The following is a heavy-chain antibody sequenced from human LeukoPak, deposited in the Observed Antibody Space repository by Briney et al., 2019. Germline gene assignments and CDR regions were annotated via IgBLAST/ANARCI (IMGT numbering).Heavy chain of an antibody. J-gene: IGHJ4*02. V-gene: IGHV3-48*03. Sequence: PGGSLRLSCAASGFTFSSYEMNWVRQAPGKGLEWVSYISSSGSTIYYADSVKGRFTISRDNAKNSLYLQMNSLRAEDTAVYYCARDHTAMVFNYWGQGTLVTVSS. CDR2: ISSSGSTI. CDR1: GFTFSSYE. CDR3: ARDHTAMVFNY. D-gene: IGHD5-18*01.